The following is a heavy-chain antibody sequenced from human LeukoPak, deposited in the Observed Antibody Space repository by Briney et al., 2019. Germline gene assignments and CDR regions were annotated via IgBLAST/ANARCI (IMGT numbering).Heavy chain of an antibody. CDR2: INAGNGNT. J-gene: IGHJ4*02. CDR3: ARARDYDILTGYYRYFDY. Sequence: ASVKVSCKASGYTFTSYAMHWVRQAPGQRLEWMGWINAGNGNTKYSQKFQGRVTITRDTSASTAYMELSSLRPEDTAVYYCARARDYDILTGYYRYFDYWGQGTLVTVSS. CDR1: GYTFTSYA. D-gene: IGHD3-9*01. V-gene: IGHV1-3*01.